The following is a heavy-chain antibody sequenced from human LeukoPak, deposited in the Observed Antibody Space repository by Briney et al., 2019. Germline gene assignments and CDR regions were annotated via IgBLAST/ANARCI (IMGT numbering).Heavy chain of an antibody. CDR1: GGSISSYY. CDR3: ARSYDFWSASRGAFDI. D-gene: IGHD3-3*01. CDR2: MYYSGST. Sequence: SETLSLTCTVSGGSISSYYWSWFRQPPGKGLEWIGYMYYSGSTDYNPSLKSRVTISVDTSKNQFSLKVSSVTAADTAVYYCARSYDFWSASRGAFDIWGQGTMVTVSS. J-gene: IGHJ3*02. V-gene: IGHV4-59*01.